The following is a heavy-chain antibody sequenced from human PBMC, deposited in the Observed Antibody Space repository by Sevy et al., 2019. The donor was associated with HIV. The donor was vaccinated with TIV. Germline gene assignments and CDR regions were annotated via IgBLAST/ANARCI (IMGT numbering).Heavy chain of an antibody. V-gene: IGHV3-7*01. J-gene: IGHJ4*02. D-gene: IGHD1-7*01. Sequence: GGSLRLSCAASGFTFSKYWMGWVRQAPGKGLEWVANKKQDAGKKYYVDSVKGRFTISRDNAKNSLYLQMNSLRAEDTAVYFCARDDGNYYFHYWGQGTLVTVSS. CDR2: KKQDAGKK. CDR1: GFTFSKYW. CDR3: ARDDGNYYFHY.